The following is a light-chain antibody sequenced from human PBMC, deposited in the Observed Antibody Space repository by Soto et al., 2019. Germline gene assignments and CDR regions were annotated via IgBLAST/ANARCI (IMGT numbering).Light chain of an antibody. V-gene: IGLV1-44*01. J-gene: IGLJ2*01. CDR3: AAWDDSLNGPA. CDR1: YSNIGIND. CDR2: DTS. Sequence: QSVLTQPPSASGTPGQRVTVSCSGTYSNIGINDVHWYRRLSGTAPQILIYDTSQRATGVPDRFSGSRSGTSASLVISGLQTEDEADYHCAAWDDSLNGPAFGGGTKLTVL.